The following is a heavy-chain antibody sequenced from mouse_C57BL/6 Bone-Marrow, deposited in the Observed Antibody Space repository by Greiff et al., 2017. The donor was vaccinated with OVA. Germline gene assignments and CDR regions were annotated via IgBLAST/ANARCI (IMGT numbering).Heavy chain of an antibody. J-gene: IGHJ4*01. CDR2: IYPRSGNT. D-gene: IGHD3-2*02. CDR1: GYTFTSYG. Sequence: QVQLKESGAELARPGASVKLSCKASGYTFTSYGISWVKQRTGQGLEWIGEIYPRSGNTYYNEKFKGKATLTADKSSSTAYMELRSLTSEDSAVYFCARTPGYLYYDAMDYWGQGTSVTVSS. V-gene: IGHV1-81*01. CDR3: ARTPGYLYYDAMDY.